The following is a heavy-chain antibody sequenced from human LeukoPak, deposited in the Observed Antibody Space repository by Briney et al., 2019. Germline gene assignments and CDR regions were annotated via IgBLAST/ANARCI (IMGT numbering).Heavy chain of an antibody. CDR3: AKDRIPLVGYRAGGSCYYFDS. CDR2: ISGSGGTK. V-gene: IGHV3-23*01. CDR1: GFSFSSYP. Sequence: PGGSLRLSCAASGFSFSSYPMNWVRQAPGKGLEWLSSISGSGGTKNYADSVKGRFTISRDNSKNTLYLQMNSLRAEDTAVYYCAKDRIPLVGYRAGGSCYYFDSWGQGTLVTVSS. D-gene: IGHD2-15*01. J-gene: IGHJ4*02.